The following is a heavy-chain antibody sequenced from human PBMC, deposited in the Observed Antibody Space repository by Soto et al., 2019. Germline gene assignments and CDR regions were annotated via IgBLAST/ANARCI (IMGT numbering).Heavy chain of an antibody. V-gene: IGHV1-69*06. CDR1: GGTFSSYA. D-gene: IGHD1-26*01. J-gene: IGHJ3*02. Sequence: QVQLVQSGAEVKKPGSSVKVSCKASGGTFSSYAISWVRQAPGQGLEWMGGIIPSFGTANYAQKFQGRVTITADKSTSTAYMELSSLRSEDTAVYYCARQKGDNKWELLQHDAFDIWGQGTMVTVSS. CDR2: IIPSFGTA. CDR3: ARQKGDNKWELLQHDAFDI.